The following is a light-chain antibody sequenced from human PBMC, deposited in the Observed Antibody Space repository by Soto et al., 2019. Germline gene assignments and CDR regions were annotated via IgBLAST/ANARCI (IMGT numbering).Light chain of an antibody. CDR1: QNVYNN. Sequence: EIVMTQSPATLSVSPGEGATLSCKASQNVYNNLAWYQKRPGKPPRLLIYDASTRATGISARFGGSGYGTEFTLTISSLQSEDFAVYFCQQCRNWPLTFGGGTKVEIK. CDR2: DAS. V-gene: IGKV3-15*01. J-gene: IGKJ4*01. CDR3: QQCRNWPLT.